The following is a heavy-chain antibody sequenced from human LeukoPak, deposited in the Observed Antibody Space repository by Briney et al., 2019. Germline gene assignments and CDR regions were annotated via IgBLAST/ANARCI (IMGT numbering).Heavy chain of an antibody. V-gene: IGHV3-23*01. J-gene: IGHJ4*02. Sequence: GGSLLLSCAASGFDFISYAMIWVRQAPGKGLEWVSTFSGGGGITYYADSVKGRFTISRDNSKNTLYLQMNTLRAEDTAVYYCARGRGGYSSSLFDSWGQGTLVTVSS. D-gene: IGHD6-6*01. CDR2: FSGGGGIT. CDR1: GFDFISYA. CDR3: ARGRGGYSSSLFDS.